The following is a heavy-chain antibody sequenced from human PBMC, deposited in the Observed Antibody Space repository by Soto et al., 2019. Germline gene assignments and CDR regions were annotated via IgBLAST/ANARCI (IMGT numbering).Heavy chain of an antibody. CDR2: ISSSSIDT. V-gene: IGHV3-23*01. CDR1: GFTFSSYS. Sequence: EVQLLESGGGLVQPGGSLRLSCAASGFTFSSYSMSWVRQAPGKGLEWVSVISSSSIDTFYADSVVGRFTISRDNSKNTVSLQMDSLRAEDTAEYHCAKVVSINSFRHFDLWGRGTLVTVSS. J-gene: IGHJ2*01. CDR3: AKVVSINSFRHFDL. D-gene: IGHD3-16*02.